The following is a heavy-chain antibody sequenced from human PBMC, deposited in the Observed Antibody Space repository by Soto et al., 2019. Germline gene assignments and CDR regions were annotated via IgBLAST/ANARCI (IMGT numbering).Heavy chain of an antibody. Sequence: GGSLRLSCAASGFTFSSYGMHWVRQAPGKGLEWVAVISYDGSNKYYADSVKGRFTISRDNSKNTLYLQMNSLRAEDTAVYYCAKDGLNLAVAGNSDYGMDVWGQGTTVTVSS. V-gene: IGHV3-30*18. J-gene: IGHJ6*02. CDR1: GFTFSSYG. CDR3: AKDGLNLAVAGNSDYGMDV. CDR2: ISYDGSNK. D-gene: IGHD6-19*01.